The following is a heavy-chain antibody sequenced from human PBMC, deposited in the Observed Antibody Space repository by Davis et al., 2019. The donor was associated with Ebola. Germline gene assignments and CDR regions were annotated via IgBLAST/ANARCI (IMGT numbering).Heavy chain of an antibody. J-gene: IGHJ4*01. CDR1: GDSVTNYY. CDR2: TYYSGST. CDR3: ARGRGFMVRGVIIQ. V-gene: IGHV4-59*02. Sequence: MPSETLSLTCTVSGDSVTNYYWSWIRQPPGKGLQWIGYTYYSGSTNYNPSLKSRVTISVDTSKNQFSLKLSSVTAADTAVYYCARGRGFMVRGVIIQWGQGTLVTVSS. D-gene: IGHD3-10*01.